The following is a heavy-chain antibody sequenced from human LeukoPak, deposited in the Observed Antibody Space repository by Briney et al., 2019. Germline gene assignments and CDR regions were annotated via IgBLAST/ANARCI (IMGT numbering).Heavy chain of an antibody. CDR2: IYPGDSGT. J-gene: IGHJ6*02. D-gene: IGHD6-6*01. Sequence: GESLKISCKGSGYSFTSYWIGWVRQMPGKGLEWTGIIYPGDSGTRYSPSFQGQVTISADKSISTAYLQWSSLKASDTAMYYCARFSSSMSLDYYYYYGMDVWGQGTTVTVSS. V-gene: IGHV5-51*01. CDR3: ARFSSSMSLDYYYYYGMDV. CDR1: GYSFTSYW.